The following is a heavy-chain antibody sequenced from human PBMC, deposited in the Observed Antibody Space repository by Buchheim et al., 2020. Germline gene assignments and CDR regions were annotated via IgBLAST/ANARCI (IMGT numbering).Heavy chain of an antibody. V-gene: IGHV3-23*01. J-gene: IGHJ5*02. CDR1: GFTFSNTD. D-gene: IGHD2/OR15-2a*01. CDR2: ISGDSENT. CDR3: AKNSRWFNT. Sequence: EFQLLDSGGGLVQPGGSLRLSCEASGFTFSNTDMSWVRQTPGRGLEWVSTISGDSENTYYADSVRGRFTISRDNSKNTVYLQLSSLRAADTALYYCAKNSRWFNTWGQGTL.